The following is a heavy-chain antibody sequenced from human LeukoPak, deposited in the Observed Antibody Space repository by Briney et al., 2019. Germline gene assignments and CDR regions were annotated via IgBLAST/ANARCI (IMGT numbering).Heavy chain of an antibody. V-gene: IGHV1-3*01. CDR2: INAGNGNT. CDR1: GYTFTSYA. Sequence: ASVKVSCKASGYTFTSYAMHWVRQAPGQRLEWMGWINAGNGNTKYSQKFQGRVTITRDTSASTAYMELSSLRSEDTAVYYCARSDSSGWYGGFDYWGQGTLVTVSS. CDR3: ARSDSSGWYGGFDY. D-gene: IGHD6-19*01. J-gene: IGHJ4*02.